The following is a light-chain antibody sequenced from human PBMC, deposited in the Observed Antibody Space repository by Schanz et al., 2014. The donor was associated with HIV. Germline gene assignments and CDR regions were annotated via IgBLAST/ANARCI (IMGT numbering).Light chain of an antibody. CDR3: SSVTTSRGL. V-gene: IGLV2-14*03. J-gene: IGLJ1*01. CDR2: DAN. CDR1: SDDSGDYNY. Sequence: QSALTQPPSVSGSPGQSITISCSGASDDSGDYNYVSWYQQHPGKAPKLIIYDANKRPSGVSSRFSGSKSGNAASLTISGLQAEDEADYYCSSVTTSRGLFGTGTKLTVL.